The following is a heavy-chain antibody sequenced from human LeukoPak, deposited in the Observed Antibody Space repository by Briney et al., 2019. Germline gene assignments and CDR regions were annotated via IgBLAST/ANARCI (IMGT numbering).Heavy chain of an antibody. Sequence: GASVKVSCKASGYTFTSYYMHWVRQAPGQGLAWMGIINPSGGSTSYAQKFQGRVTMTRDTSTSTVYMELSSLRSEDTAVYYCARVPPTTGYGMDVWGQGTTVTVSS. J-gene: IGHJ6*02. D-gene: IGHD4-17*01. CDR3: ARVPPTTGYGMDV. CDR1: GYTFTSYY. CDR2: INPSGGST. V-gene: IGHV1-46*01.